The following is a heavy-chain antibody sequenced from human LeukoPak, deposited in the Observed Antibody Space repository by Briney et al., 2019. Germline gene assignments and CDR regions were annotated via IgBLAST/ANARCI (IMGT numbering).Heavy chain of an antibody. V-gene: IGHV1-18*01. CDR1: GYTFTSYG. D-gene: IGHD3-16*01. CDR3: AYMITFGGVIHP. CDR2: ISAYNGNT. Sequence: ASVKVSCKASGYTFTSYGISWVRQAPGQGLEWMGWISAYNGNTNYAQKLQGRVTMTTDTSTSTAYMELRSLRSDGTAVYYCAYMITFGGVIHPWGQGTLVTVSS. J-gene: IGHJ5*02.